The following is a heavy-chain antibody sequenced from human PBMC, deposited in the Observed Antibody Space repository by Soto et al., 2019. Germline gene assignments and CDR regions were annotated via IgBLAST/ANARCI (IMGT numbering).Heavy chain of an antibody. V-gene: IGHV3-30*18. CDR3: AKDRSKGWDGIYYYGMDV. CDR2: ISYDGSNK. D-gene: IGHD6-13*01. J-gene: IGHJ6*02. CDR1: GFTFSSYG. Sequence: QVQLVESGGGVVQPGRSLRLSCAASGFTFSSYGMHWVRQAPGKGLEWVAVISYDGSNKYFADSVKGRFTISRDNSKNTRYRQMNSLRAEDTAVFYCAKDRSKGWDGIYYYGMDVWGHGTTVTVSS.